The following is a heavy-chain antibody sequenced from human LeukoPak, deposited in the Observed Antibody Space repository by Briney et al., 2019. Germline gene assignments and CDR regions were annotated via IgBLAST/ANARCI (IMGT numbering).Heavy chain of an antibody. CDR2: VNLSVRT. CDR3: TRITYCGGASCRHFDV. V-gene: IGHV4-34*01. CDR1: GGSFSGYW. J-gene: IGHJ2*01. Sequence: PSEPLSLTCAVYGGSFSGYWWSWIRQPPGKGLEGMGAVNLSVRTKSKPCLHNRGTISADTSKNQFSLRLNSVTAADTAVYYCTRITYCGGASCRHFDVWGRGTLVTVSS. D-gene: IGHD2-21*01.